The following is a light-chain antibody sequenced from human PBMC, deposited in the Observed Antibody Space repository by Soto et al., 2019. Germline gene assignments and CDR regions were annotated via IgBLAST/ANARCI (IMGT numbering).Light chain of an antibody. CDR1: QDITNS. V-gene: IGKV1-33*01. CDR3: QQYDNLPLT. J-gene: IGKJ3*01. Sequence: DIQMTQSPSSLSASVGDRVTITCQASQDITNSLNWYQQKPGTAPKVLIYDASILETGVPSRFSGSGSGTDFTFTISSLQPEDVATYYCQQYDNLPLTFGPGTTVDIE. CDR2: DAS.